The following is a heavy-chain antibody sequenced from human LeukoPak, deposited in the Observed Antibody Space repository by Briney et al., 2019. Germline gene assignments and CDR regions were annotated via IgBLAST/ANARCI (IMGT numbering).Heavy chain of an antibody. D-gene: IGHD6-19*01. CDR3: ARVKGQWLVMDWFDP. J-gene: IGHJ5*02. CDR2: IYSGGST. Sequence: SGGSLRLSCAASGFTVSSNYMSWVRQAPGKGLEWVSAIYSGGSTYYADSVKGRFTISRDSSKNTLYLQMNNLRAEDTAAYYCARVKGQWLVMDWFDPWGQGTLVTVSS. CDR1: GFTVSSNY. V-gene: IGHV3-66*02.